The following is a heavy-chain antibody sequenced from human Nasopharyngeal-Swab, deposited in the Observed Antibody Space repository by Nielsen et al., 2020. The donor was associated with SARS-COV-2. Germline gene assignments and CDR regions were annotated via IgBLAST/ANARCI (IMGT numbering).Heavy chain of an antibody. Sequence: GESLKISCAASGFTFSDYYMSWIRQAPGKGLEWVSYISSSSSYTNYADSVKGRFTISRDNAKSSLYLQMNSLRAEDTAVYYCARVGRFLEWWEGGFDYWGQGTLVTVSS. J-gene: IGHJ4*02. D-gene: IGHD3-3*01. V-gene: IGHV3-11*06. CDR2: ISSSSSYT. CDR1: GFTFSDYY. CDR3: ARVGRFLEWWEGGFDY.